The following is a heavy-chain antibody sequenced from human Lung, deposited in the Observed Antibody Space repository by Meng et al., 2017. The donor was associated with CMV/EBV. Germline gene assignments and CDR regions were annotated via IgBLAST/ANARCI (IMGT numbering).Heavy chain of an antibody. CDR1: GFTFSSYE. D-gene: IGHD3-9*01. CDR2: ISSSGSTI. CDR3: ARTRFFDWLLYPVDY. V-gene: IGHV3-48*03. Sequence: SXKISXAASGFTFSSYEMNWVRQAPGKGLEWVSYISSSGSTIYYADSVKGRFTISRDNAKNSLYLQMNSLRAEDTAVYYCARTRFFDWLLYPVDYWGQGTLVXVSS. J-gene: IGHJ4*02.